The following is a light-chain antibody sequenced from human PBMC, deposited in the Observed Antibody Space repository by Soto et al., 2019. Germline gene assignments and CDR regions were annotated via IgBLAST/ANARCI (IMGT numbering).Light chain of an antibody. CDR1: QSVSSNY. V-gene: IGKV3-20*01. J-gene: IGKJ5*01. CDR3: QQYNNWPIT. CDR2: GAT. Sequence: EIVLTQSPGTLSLSPGERATLSCRASQSVSSNYLAWYQQKLGQAPRLLIYGATSRATGIPDRFSGSVSGTDFTLTISRLEPEDFAVYYCQQYNNWPITFGQGTRLEIK.